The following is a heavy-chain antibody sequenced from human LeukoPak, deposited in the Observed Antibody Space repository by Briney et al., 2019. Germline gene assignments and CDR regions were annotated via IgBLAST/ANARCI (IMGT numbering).Heavy chain of an antibody. Sequence: SETLSLTRTVSGGSISSGGYYWSWIRQHPGKGLEWIGYIYYSGSTYYNPSLKSRVTISVDTSKNQFSLKLSSVTAADTAVYYCARDRQLEPPDYWGQGTLVTVSS. D-gene: IGHD1-1*01. CDR2: IYYSGST. J-gene: IGHJ4*02. CDR1: GGSISSGGYY. CDR3: ARDRQLEPPDY. V-gene: IGHV4-31*03.